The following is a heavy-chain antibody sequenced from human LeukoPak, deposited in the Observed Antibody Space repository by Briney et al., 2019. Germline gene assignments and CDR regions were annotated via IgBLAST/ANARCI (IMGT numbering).Heavy chain of an antibody. D-gene: IGHD3-10*01. V-gene: IGHV3-30*02. CDR1: GLTFRGYG. CDR3: AKQDTYYYGSGSPHGMDV. Sequence: GGSLGLSCAASGLTFRGYGMHWVRQAPGKGLEWVATIYNDETTKYYADSVKGRFTISRDNSKNTLYLQMNSLRAEDTAVYYCAKQDTYYYGSGSPHGMDVWGQGTTVTVSS. J-gene: IGHJ6*02. CDR2: IYNDETTK.